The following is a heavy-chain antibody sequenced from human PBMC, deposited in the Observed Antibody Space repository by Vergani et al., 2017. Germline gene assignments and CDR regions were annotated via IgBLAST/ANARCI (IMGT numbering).Heavy chain of an antibody. CDR2: LSTTGGATHT. CDR1: GVSVTAYN. D-gene: IGHD6-13*01. CDR3: TGDTHSWQRADR. V-gene: IGHV4-59*02. Sequence: QAQLQESGPGLLKPSETLSLTCHVFGVSVTAYNCNWIRQAPGKGLEWIGSLSTTGGATHTSHNPSLKSRVSISVYTSKSQVSLRRTSVTAADSAIYYCTGDTHSWQRADRWGQGLLVSVSS. J-gene: IGHJ5*02.